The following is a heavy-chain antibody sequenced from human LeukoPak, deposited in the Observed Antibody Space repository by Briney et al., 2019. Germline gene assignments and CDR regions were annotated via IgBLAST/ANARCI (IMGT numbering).Heavy chain of an antibody. CDR1: GFTFSSYS. V-gene: IGHV3-21*01. CDR3: ASGGYYDFWSGYQLPGGD. J-gene: IGHJ4*02. D-gene: IGHD3-3*01. CDR2: ISSSSSYI. Sequence: SGGSLRLSCAASGFTFSSYSMNWVRQAPGKGLEWVSSISSSSSYIYYADSVKGRFTISRDNAKNSLYLQMNSLRAEDTAVYYCASGGYYDFWSGYQLPGGDWGQGTLVTVSS.